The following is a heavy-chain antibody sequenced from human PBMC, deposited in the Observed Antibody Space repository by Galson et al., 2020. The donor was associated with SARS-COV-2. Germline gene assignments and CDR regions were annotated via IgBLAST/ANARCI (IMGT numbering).Heavy chain of an antibody. CDR2: ISYDGSNK. CDR3: AKDCSIEYSSSWFDP. V-gene: IGHV3-30*18. D-gene: IGHD6-6*01. CDR1: GFTFSSYG. J-gene: IGHJ5*02. Sequence: GESLKISCAASGFTFSSYGMHWVRQAPGKGLEWVAVISYDGSNKYYADSVKGRFTISRDNSKNTLYLQMNSLRAEDTAVYYCAKDCSIEYSSSWFDPWGQGTLVTVS.